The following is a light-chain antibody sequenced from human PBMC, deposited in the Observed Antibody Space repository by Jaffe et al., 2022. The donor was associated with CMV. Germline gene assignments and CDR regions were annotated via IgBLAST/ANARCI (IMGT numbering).Light chain of an antibody. CDR3: QVWDSSSYPVV. CDR1: NIGSKR. CDR2: YDT. J-gene: IGLJ2*01. Sequence: SYVLTQPPSLSVAPGKTATIPCGGNNIGSKRVHWYQQKPGQAPILVIYYDTDRPSGIPERFSGSNSGNTATLTISGVEAGDEADYYCQVWDSSSYPVVFGGGTKLTVL. V-gene: IGLV3-21*04.